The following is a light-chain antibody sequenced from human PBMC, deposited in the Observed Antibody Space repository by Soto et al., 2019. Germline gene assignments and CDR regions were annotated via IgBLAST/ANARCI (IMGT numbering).Light chain of an antibody. CDR1: QSISSY. CDR3: QQSYSAPYI. Sequence: DIQMTQSPSSLSASVGDRVTITCRASQSISSYLNWYQQKPGKAPKLLIYAASSLQSWVPSRFSGSGSGTAFAHTISSLQPEGFATYYCQQSYSAPYIFGQGTNLEIK. CDR2: AAS. J-gene: IGKJ2*01. V-gene: IGKV1-39*01.